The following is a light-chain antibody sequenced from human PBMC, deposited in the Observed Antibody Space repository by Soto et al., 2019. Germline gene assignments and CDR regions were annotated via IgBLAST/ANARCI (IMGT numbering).Light chain of an antibody. CDR2: DAS. CDR3: QQRSNWPPPT. V-gene: IGKV3-11*01. J-gene: IGKJ4*01. Sequence: EIVLTQSPGTLSLSPGERATLSCRASQSVSSSYLAWYQQKPGQAPRLLIYDASNRATGIPARFSGSGSGTDFTLTISSLEPEDFAVYYCQQRSNWPPPTFGGGTKVDIK. CDR1: QSVSSSY.